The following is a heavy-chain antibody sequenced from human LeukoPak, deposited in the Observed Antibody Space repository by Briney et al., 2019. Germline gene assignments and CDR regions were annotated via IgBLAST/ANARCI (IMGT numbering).Heavy chain of an antibody. CDR3: VGYYYDSSGYYYGPLLGAFDI. CDR2: IYYSGST. Sequence: PSQTLSLTCTVSGGSVSSGSYYWSWIRQPPGKGLEWIGYIYYSGSTNYNPSLKSRVTISVDTSKNQFSLKLSSVTAADTAVYYCVGYYYDSSGYYYGPLLGAFDIWGQGTMVTVSS. J-gene: IGHJ3*02. D-gene: IGHD3-22*01. V-gene: IGHV4-61*01. CDR1: GGSVSSGSYY.